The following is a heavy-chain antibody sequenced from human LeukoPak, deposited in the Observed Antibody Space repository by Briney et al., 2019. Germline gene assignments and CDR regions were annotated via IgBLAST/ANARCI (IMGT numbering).Heavy chain of an antibody. CDR1: GFTFSSSE. CDR2: ISDSGTTK. J-gene: IGHJ6*04. CDR3: ARDYDLSSGAMDV. V-gene: IGHV3-48*03. D-gene: IGHD3/OR15-3a*01. Sequence: GGSPRLSCIASGFTFSSSEMNWVRQAPGKGLEWVSYISDSGTTKYYADSVRGRFTISRDNAKNSLYLQMNSLRAEDTSVYYCARDYDLSSGAMDVWGKGTTVTVSS.